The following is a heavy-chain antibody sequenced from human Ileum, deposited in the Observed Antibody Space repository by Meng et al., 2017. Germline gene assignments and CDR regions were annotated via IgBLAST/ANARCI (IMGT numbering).Heavy chain of an antibody. Sequence: GESLKISCAASRFTFSGYAISWVRQSPGKGLGWVSTISASGDRTFYADSVKGRFTTSRDNSRNRLYLQMRSLRAEDTAVYYCHLLVAGRGVFYFYAGFDVWGQGTTVTVSS. D-gene: IGHD3-16*01. CDR3: HLLVAGRGVFYFYAGFDV. V-gene: IGHV3-23*01. CDR1: RFTFSGYA. J-gene: IGHJ6*02. CDR2: ISASGDRT.